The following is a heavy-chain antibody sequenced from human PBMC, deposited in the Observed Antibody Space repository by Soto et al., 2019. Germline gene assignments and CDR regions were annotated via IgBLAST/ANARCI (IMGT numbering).Heavy chain of an antibody. J-gene: IGHJ6*03. Sequence: EVQLVESGGGLVKPGGSLRLSCAASGFTFSSYSMNWVRQAPGKGLEWVSSISSSSSYIYYADSVKGRFTISRDNAKNSLYLQMNSLRAEDTAVYYCASNDFWSGSPFNYYYMDVWGKGTTVIVSS. CDR3: ASNDFWSGSPFNYYYMDV. V-gene: IGHV3-21*01. CDR2: ISSSSSYI. D-gene: IGHD3-3*01. CDR1: GFTFSSYS.